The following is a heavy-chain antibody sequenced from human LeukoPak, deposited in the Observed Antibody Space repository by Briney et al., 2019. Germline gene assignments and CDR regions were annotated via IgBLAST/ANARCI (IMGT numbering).Heavy chain of an antibody. CDR2: ISGSGGST. J-gene: IGHJ4*02. CDR3: ARDYDILTGYYLFDY. CDR1: EFTFSTYA. V-gene: IGHV3-23*01. D-gene: IGHD3-9*01. Sequence: GGSLRLSCAASEFTFSTYAMSWVRQAPGKGLEWVLAISGSGGSTYYADSVKGRFTISRDNAKNTLYLQMNSLRAEDTAVYYCARDYDILTGYYLFDYWGQGTLVTVSS.